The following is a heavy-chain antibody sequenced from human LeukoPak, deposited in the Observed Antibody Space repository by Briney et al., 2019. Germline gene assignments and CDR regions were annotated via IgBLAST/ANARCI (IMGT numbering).Heavy chain of an antibody. CDR3: ARVFPYSSSSSFDY. J-gene: IGHJ4*02. CDR2: INPNSGGT. D-gene: IGHD6-13*01. Sequence: ASVKVSCKASGYSFTGYYMHWVRQAPGQGLEWMGWINPNSGGTNYAQKFQGWVTMTRDTSISTAYMELSRLRSDNTAVYYCARVFPYSSSSSFDYWGQGTLVTVSS. V-gene: IGHV1-2*04. CDR1: GYSFTGYY.